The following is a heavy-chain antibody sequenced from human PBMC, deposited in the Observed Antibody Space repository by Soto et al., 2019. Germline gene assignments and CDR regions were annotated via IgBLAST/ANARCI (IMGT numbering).Heavy chain of an antibody. D-gene: IGHD3-10*01. CDR1: GGTFSSYA. CDR2: IIPIFGTA. J-gene: IGHJ6*02. CDR3: ARQEGRGYYYDSGMDV. V-gene: IGHV1-69*12. Sequence: QVQLVQSGAEVKKPGSSVKVSCKASGGTFSSYAISWVRQAPGQGLEWMGGIIPIFGTANYAQKFQGRVTSTADESTRNAYMELSSLRSEDTAVYYCARQEGRGYYYDSGMDVWGQGTTVTVSS.